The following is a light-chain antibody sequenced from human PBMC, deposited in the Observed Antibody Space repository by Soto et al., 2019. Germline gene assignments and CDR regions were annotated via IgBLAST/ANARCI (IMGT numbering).Light chain of an antibody. CDR3: SSFTNTITRYA. CDR2: EVS. V-gene: IGLV2-14*01. Sequence: QSVRTQPASVSGSPGQSITISCTGTSSDVGGYNYVSWFQHHPGKAPKLIIYEVSYRPSGVSNRFSGSKSGDTASLTISGLQAEDEADYYCSSFTNTITRYAFGTGTKVT. CDR1: SSDVGGYNY. J-gene: IGLJ1*01.